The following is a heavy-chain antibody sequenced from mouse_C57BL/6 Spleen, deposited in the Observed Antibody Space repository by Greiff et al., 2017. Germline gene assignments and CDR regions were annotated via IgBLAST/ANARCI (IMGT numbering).Heavy chain of an antibody. V-gene: IGHV1-15*01. Sequence: VKLMESGAELVRPGASVTLSCKASGYSFTDYDMHWVKQTPVHGLGWIGAIDPETGGTAYNQKFKGKAILTADKSSSTAYMALRSLTAEDSAVYYCTKDGFAYWGQGTLVTVSA. CDR1: GYSFTDYD. CDR3: TKDGFAY. J-gene: IGHJ3*01. CDR2: IDPETGGT.